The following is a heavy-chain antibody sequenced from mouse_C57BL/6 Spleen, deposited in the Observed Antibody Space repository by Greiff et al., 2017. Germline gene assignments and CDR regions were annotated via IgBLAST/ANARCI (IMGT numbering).Heavy chain of an antibody. CDR2: IYPGSGST. J-gene: IGHJ4*01. CDR3: AKCEPCYAMDY. CDR1: GYTFTSYW. Sequence: VQLQQSGAELVKPGASVKMSCKASGYTFTSYWIPWVKQRPGQGLEWIGDIYPGSGSTNYNQKFKSKATLTVDTSSSTAYIQLSSLTSEDSAVYDCAKCEPCYAMDYWGQGTSVTVSS. V-gene: IGHV1-55*01.